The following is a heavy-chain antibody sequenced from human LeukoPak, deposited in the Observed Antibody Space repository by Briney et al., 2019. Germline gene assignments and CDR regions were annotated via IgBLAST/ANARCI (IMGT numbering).Heavy chain of an antibody. CDR2: IWCDGSNK. CDR1: GFTFRSHG. J-gene: IGHJ4*02. D-gene: IGHD1-26*01. V-gene: IGHV3-33*01. CDR3: AGDRATSYFDY. Sequence: GTSLRLSCAASGFTFRSHGMHWVRQAPGKGLEWVAFIWCDGSNKYYTDSVKGRFTISRDNSKNTPYLQMNSLRAEDTAVYYCAGDRATSYFDYWGQGALVTISS.